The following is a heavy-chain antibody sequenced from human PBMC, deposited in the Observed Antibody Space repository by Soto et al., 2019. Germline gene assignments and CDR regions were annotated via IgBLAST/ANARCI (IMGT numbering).Heavy chain of an antibody. CDR3: ANLGYCSSTSCPAGAFDI. V-gene: IGHV3-23*01. Sequence: GGSLRLSGAASGFTFSSYSISWVRQAPWKGLEWVSAISGSGVSTYYADSVKGRFTISRDNSKNTLYLQMNSLRAEDTAVYYCANLGYCSSTSCPAGAFDICGQGTMVTLSS. D-gene: IGHD2-2*01. CDR2: ISGSGVST. CDR1: GFTFSSYS. J-gene: IGHJ3*02.